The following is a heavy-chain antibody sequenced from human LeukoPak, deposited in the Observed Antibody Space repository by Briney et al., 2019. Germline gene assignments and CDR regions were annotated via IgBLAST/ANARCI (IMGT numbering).Heavy chain of an antibody. Sequence: SETLSLTCTVSGGSISSSTYYWGWIRQPPGKGLEWIGNIYYRGSTYYNPSLKSRVTISVDTSKNQFSLKLTSVTAADTAVYYCARAIEVGAMTPFDYWGQGTLVTVSS. D-gene: IGHD1-26*01. V-gene: IGHV4-39*07. CDR2: IYYRGST. CDR1: GGSISSSTYY. J-gene: IGHJ4*02. CDR3: ARAIEVGAMTPFDY.